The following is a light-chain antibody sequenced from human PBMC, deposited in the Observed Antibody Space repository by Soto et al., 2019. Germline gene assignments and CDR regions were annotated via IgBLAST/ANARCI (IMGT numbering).Light chain of an antibody. CDR2: DAS. CDR1: QRVYSSY. J-gene: IGKJ5*01. CDR3: QQRSNWLSIT. Sequence: IMLTQSPGTLSLSPGERVTLSCRASQRVYSSYLAWYQQRPGQAPRLLFYDASIRATGIPARFSGSGSGTDFTLTISSLEPEDFAVYYCQQRSNWLSITFGQGTRLEIK. V-gene: IGKV3D-20*02.